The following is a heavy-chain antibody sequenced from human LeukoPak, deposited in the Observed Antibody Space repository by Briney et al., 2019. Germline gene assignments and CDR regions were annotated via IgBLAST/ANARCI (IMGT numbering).Heavy chain of an antibody. CDR1: GDSISSSNYY. V-gene: IGHV4-39*01. CDR3: ARQAGAIGWYYFDY. D-gene: IGHD6-19*01. Sequence: PSETLSLTCTVSGDSISSSNYYWGWIRQPPGKGLEWIANIYYSGSTYYNPSLKSRVTISVDTSKNHFSLKLSSVTAADSAVYYCARQAGAIGWYYFDYWGQGTLVTVSS. J-gene: IGHJ4*02. CDR2: IYYSGST.